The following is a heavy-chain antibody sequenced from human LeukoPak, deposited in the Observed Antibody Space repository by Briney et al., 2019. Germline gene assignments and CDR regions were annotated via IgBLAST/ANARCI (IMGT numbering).Heavy chain of an antibody. Sequence: SETLSLTCAVYGGSFSGYYWGWIRQPPGKGLEWIGEINHSGSTNYNPSLKSRVTISADTSKNQFSLTLSSVTAADTAVYYCARDRIGYGDLDYWGQGTLVTVSS. V-gene: IGHV4-34*09. J-gene: IGHJ4*02. CDR1: GGSFSGYY. CDR3: ARDRIGYGDLDY. D-gene: IGHD4-17*01. CDR2: INHSGST.